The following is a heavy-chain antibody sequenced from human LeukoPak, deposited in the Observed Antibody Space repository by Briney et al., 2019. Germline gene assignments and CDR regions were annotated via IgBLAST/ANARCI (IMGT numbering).Heavy chain of an antibody. J-gene: IGHJ6*02. CDR2: MNPNSGNT. D-gene: IGHD5-18*01. CDR1: GYTFTSYD. CDR3: ARGLWQDYYYYGMDV. V-gene: IGHV1-8*01. Sequence: ASVKISCKASGYTFTSYDINWVRQATGQGLEWMGWMNPNSGNTGYAQKFQGRVTITADESTSTAYMELSSLRSEDTAVYYCARGLWQDYYYYGMDVWGQGTTVTVSS.